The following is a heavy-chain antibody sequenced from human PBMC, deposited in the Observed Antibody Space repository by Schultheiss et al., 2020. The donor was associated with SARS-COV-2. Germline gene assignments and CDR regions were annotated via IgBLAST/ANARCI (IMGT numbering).Heavy chain of an antibody. D-gene: IGHD2-15*01. CDR2: ISSISSYI. CDR1: GFTFSSYS. CDR3: AREGIVVVVAATGVSHGMDV. Sequence: GESLKISCAASGFTFSSYSMNWVRQAPGKGLEWVSSISSISSYIYYADSVKGRFTISRDNAKNSLYLQMNSLRAEDTAVYYCAREGIVVVVAATGVSHGMDVWGQGTTVTVSS. J-gene: IGHJ6*02. V-gene: IGHV3-21*01.